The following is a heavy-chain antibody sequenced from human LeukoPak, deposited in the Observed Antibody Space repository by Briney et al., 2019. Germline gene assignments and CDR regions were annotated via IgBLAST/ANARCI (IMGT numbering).Heavy chain of an antibody. CDR2: ISYDGFNK. CDR3: AKPAWGQQLDPLDY. V-gene: IGHV3-30*18. J-gene: IGHJ4*02. CDR1: GFTFSNYV. D-gene: IGHD6-13*01. Sequence: GRSLRLSCGASGFTFSNYVMHWVRQAPGKGLEWVAVISYDGFNKYYADSVKGRFTVSRDNSRNTLYLQMNSLRAEDTAVYYCAKPAWGQQLDPLDYWGQGTLVTVSS.